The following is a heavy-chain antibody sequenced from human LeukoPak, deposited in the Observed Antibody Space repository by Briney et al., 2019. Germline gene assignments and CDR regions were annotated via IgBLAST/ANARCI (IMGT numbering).Heavy chain of an antibody. Sequence: GGSLRLSCAASGFTFSDYYMSWVRQAPGKGLEWVASITGDGENTYSADSVKGRFSISRDNSKDMLFLQMSSLRVDDTAIYFCAKSSGSSQKGFDPWGQGTLVTVSS. J-gene: IGHJ5*02. D-gene: IGHD3-10*01. CDR2: ITGDGENT. CDR3: AKSSGSSQKGFDP. CDR1: GFTFSDYY. V-gene: IGHV3-23*01.